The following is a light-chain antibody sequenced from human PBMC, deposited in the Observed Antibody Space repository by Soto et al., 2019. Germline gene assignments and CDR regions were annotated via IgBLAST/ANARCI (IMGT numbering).Light chain of an antibody. CDR1: QSVSSN. Sequence: EIVMTQSPATLSVSPGERATLACRASQSVSSNLAWYQQKPGQAPRLLIYGASPMATGIPARFSGSGSGTEFTLTISSLQSEDFAVYYCQQYHNWPFTFGPGTKVDI. CDR3: QQYHNWPFT. J-gene: IGKJ3*01. CDR2: GAS. V-gene: IGKV3-15*01.